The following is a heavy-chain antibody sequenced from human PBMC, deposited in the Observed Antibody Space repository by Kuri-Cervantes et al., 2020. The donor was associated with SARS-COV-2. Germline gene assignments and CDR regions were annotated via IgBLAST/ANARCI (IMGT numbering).Heavy chain of an antibody. CDR3: ARGEHYARAKIGEDGLDI. V-gene: IGHV3-48*01. CDR1: GFTLGTYS. CDR2: ITSSSSTM. J-gene: IGHJ3*02. D-gene: IGHD2-2*01. Sequence: GESLKISCAASGFTLGTYSMNWVRQAPGKGLEWLSYITSSSSTMYYADSVKGRFSISRDNAKNSLYLQMNSLRAEDTAVYYCARGEHYARAKIGEDGLDIWGQGTMVTVSS.